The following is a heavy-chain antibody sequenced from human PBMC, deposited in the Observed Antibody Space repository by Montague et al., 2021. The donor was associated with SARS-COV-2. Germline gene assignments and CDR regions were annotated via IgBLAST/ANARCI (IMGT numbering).Heavy chain of an antibody. V-gene: IGHV4-34*01. J-gene: IGHJ6*02. Sequence: SETLSLTCAVSGGSFSGYYWSWIRQPPGKGLEWIGYVHHRGSTNYNPSLKTRVIMSVDTSKNQFSLKLNSVTAADTAVYYCARVRCYGSWTFLCMDFWGQGTMVTVSS. CDR3: ARVRCYGSWTFLCMDF. D-gene: IGHD3-10*01. CDR1: GGSFSGYY. CDR2: VHHRGST.